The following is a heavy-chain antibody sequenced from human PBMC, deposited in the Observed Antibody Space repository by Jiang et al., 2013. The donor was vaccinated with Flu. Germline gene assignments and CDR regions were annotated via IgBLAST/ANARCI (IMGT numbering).Heavy chain of an antibody. CDR3: ARDTGYSSSWYSASHYWFDP. J-gene: IGHJ5*02. CDR2: IIPIFGTA. Sequence: GAEVKKPGSSVKVSCKASGGTFSSYAISWVRQAPGQGLEWMGGIIPIFGTANYAQKFQGRVTITADESTSTAYMELSSLRSEDTAVYYCARDTGYSSSWYSASHYWFDPWGQGTLVTVSS. CDR1: GGTFSSYA. V-gene: IGHV1-69*01. D-gene: IGHD6-13*01.